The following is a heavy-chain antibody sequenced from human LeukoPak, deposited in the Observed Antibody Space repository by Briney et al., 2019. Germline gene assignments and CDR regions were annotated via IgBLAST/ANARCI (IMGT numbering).Heavy chain of an antibody. CDR2: ISWNSGSI. J-gene: IGHJ4*02. CDR3: AKGYCSSTSCYTDY. CDR1: GFTFDDYA. Sequence: PGGSLRLSCAASGFTFDDYAMHWVRQAPGKGLEWVSGISWNSGSIGYADSVKGRFTISRDNAKNSLYLQMNSLRAEDMALYYCAKGYCSSTSCYTDYWGQGILVTVSS. V-gene: IGHV3-9*03. D-gene: IGHD2-2*02.